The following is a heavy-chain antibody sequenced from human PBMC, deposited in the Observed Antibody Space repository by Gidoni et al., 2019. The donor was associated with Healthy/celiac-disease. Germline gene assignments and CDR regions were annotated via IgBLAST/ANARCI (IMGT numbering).Heavy chain of an antibody. Sequence: QVQLQESGPGLVKPSETLSLTCTVSGYSISSGYYWGWIRQPPGKGLEWIGSIYHSGSTYYNPSLKSRVTISVDTSKNQFSLKLSSVTAADTAVYYCARDRSPLYCSGGSCYWGDPADFDYWGQGTLVTVSS. CDR2: IYHSGST. J-gene: IGHJ4*02. D-gene: IGHD2-15*01. V-gene: IGHV4-38-2*02. CDR1: GYSISSGYY. CDR3: ARDRSPLYCSGGSCYWGDPADFDY.